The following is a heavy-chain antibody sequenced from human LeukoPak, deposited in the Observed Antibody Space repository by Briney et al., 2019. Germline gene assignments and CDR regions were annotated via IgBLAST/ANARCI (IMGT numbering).Heavy chain of an antibody. V-gene: IGHV1-24*01. D-gene: IGHD3-16*01. CDR3: ATAAGEAALDYGIDV. Sequence: ASVKVSCTVSGYTLTALSMHWVRQSPGKGLEWMGGVDPEDSETIYAQKLQGRDTMTEDTSTDTAYMELRSLRSENTAVYYCATAAGEAALDYGIDVWGQGTTVTVSS. J-gene: IGHJ6*02. CDR2: VDPEDSET. CDR1: GYTLTALS.